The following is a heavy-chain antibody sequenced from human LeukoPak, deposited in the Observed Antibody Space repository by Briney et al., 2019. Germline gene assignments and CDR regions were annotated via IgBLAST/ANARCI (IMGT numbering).Heavy chain of an antibody. CDR1: GFTFDDYG. CDR3: AREDGYCSSTSRSPLYYYYGMDV. CDR2: INWNGGST. V-gene: IGHV3-20*04. J-gene: IGHJ6*02. Sequence: PGGSLRLSCAASGFTFDDYGMSWVRQAPGKGLEWVSGINWNGGSTGYADSVKGRFTISRDNAKNSLYLQMNSLRAEDTAVYYCAREDGYCSSTSRSPLYYYYGMDVWGQGTTVTVSS. D-gene: IGHD2-2*01.